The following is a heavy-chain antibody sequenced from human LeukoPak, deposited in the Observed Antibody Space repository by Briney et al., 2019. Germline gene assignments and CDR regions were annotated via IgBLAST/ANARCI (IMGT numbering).Heavy chain of an antibody. D-gene: IGHD3-22*01. CDR1: GFTFRRHW. Sequence: GGSLRLSCAASGFTFRRHWMSWVRQAPGKGLEWVANMRDDGSGEFYVNSVKGRFTISRDNTKNSLYLQMDSLRAEDTAVYYCARDLWLGERGLFFFEYWGQGALVTVAS. V-gene: IGHV3-7*01. CDR2: MRDDGSGE. CDR3: ARDLWLGERGLFFFEY. J-gene: IGHJ4*02.